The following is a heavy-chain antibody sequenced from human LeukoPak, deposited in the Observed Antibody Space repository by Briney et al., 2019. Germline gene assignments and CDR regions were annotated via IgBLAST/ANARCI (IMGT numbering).Heavy chain of an antibody. J-gene: IGHJ4*02. Sequence: GGSLRLSCAASGFTFSSYAMSWVRQAPGKGLEWVSGISGSTSTAYYPDSVKGRFTISRDNSKNTLYLQMNSLRAEDTAVYYCAKGRYSSGRYPDNCGQGPLVTVSS. CDR1: GFTFSSYA. CDR3: AKGRYSSGRYPDN. V-gene: IGHV3-23*01. D-gene: IGHD6-19*01. CDR2: ISGSTSTA.